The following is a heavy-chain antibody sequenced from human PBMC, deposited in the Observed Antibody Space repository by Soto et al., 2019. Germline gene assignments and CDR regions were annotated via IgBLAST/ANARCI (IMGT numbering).Heavy chain of an antibody. CDR3: ASDVVVVAASGAFDI. J-gene: IGHJ3*02. CDR2: IYYSGRT. Sequence: QVQLQESGPGLVKPSETLSLTCTVSGGSVSSGSYYWSWIRQPPGKGLGWIGYIYYSGRTNYNPSLKSRVTISVDTPKNQFSLKLSYVTAAGTAVYYCASDVVVVAASGAFDIWGQGTMVTVSS. V-gene: IGHV4-61*01. D-gene: IGHD2-15*01. CDR1: GGSVSSGSYY.